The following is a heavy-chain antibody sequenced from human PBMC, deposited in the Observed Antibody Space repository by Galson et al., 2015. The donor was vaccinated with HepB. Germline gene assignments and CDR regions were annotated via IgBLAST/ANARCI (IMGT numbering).Heavy chain of an antibody. D-gene: IGHD3-16*01. CDR2: IIPIFGTA. V-gene: IGHV1-69*05. CDR1: GGTFSSYA. J-gene: IGHJ6*03. Sequence: SVKVSCKASGGTFSSYAISWVRQAPGQGLEWMGGIIPIFGTANYAQKLQGRVTMTRNTSISTAYMELSSLRSEDTAVYYCARGLGWGNGYYYYYMDVWGKGTTVTVSS. CDR3: ARGLGWGNGYYYYYMDV.